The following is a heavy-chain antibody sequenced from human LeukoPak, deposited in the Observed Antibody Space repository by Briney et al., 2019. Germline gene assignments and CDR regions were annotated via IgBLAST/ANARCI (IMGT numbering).Heavy chain of an antibody. Sequence: GGSLRLSCAASGFIFSAYSMNWVRQAPGKGLEWVSYISDSSSTVYYADSVRGRFTISRDNSKNTLYLQMNSLRAEDTAVYYCARAEGYYDSSGNDAFDIWGQGTMVTVSS. CDR1: GFIFSAYS. V-gene: IGHV3-48*01. D-gene: IGHD3-22*01. J-gene: IGHJ3*02. CDR2: ISDSSSTV. CDR3: ARAEGYYDSSGNDAFDI.